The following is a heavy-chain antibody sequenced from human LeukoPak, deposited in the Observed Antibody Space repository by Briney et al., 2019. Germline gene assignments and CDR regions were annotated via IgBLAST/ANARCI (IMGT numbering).Heavy chain of an antibody. J-gene: IGHJ3*02. CDR2: ISSSSSYI. V-gene: IGHV3-21*04. Sequence: GGSLRLSCAASGFTFSSYSMNWVRQAPGKGLEWVSSISSSSSYIYYADSVKGRFTISRDNSKNTLYLQMNSLRAEDTAVYYCAKDPIVGATTGTDAFDIWGQGTMVTVSS. CDR3: AKDPIVGATTGTDAFDI. D-gene: IGHD1-26*01. CDR1: GFTFSSYS.